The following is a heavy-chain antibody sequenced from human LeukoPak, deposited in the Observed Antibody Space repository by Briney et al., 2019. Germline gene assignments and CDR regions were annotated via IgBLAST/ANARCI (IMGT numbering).Heavy chain of an antibody. V-gene: IGHV3-64D*06. CDR1: GFTFSSYA. CDR2: ISSNGGST. J-gene: IGHJ4*02. D-gene: IGHD6-19*01. CDR3: VKDRWYSSGWPTTDY. Sequence: QPGRSLRLSCAASGFTFSSYAMHWVRQAPGKGLEYVSAISSNGGSTYYADSVKGRFTISRDNSKNTLYLQMSSLRAEDTAVYYCVKDRWYSSGWPTTDYWGQGTLVTVSS.